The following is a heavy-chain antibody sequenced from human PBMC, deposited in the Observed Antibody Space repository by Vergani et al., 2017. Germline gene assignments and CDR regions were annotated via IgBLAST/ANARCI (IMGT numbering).Heavy chain of an antibody. D-gene: IGHD3-10*01. CDR2: ISSSSSYI. J-gene: IGHJ4*02. Sequence: EVQLVESGGGLVKPGGSLRLSCAASGFTFSSYSMNWVRQAPGKGLEWVSSISSSSSYIYYADSVKGRFTISRDNAKNTLYLQMNSLRAEDTAVYYCAKGNDYYGSGSYYRVWGQGTLVTVSS. V-gene: IGHV3-21*04. CDR1: GFTFSSYS. CDR3: AKGNDYYGSGSYYRV.